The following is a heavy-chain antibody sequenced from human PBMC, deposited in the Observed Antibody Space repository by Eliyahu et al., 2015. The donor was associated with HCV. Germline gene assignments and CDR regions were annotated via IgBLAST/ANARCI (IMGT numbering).Heavy chain of an antibody. Sequence: QVQLVESGGGVVQPGRSLRLSCAASGFTFSSYGXHWVRQAPGKGLEWVAVISYDGSNKYYADSVKGRFTISRDNSKNTLYLQMNSLRAEDTAVYYCLRVGATISWGQGTLVTVSS. J-gene: IGHJ4*02. CDR2: ISYDGSNK. V-gene: IGHV3-30*03. CDR1: GFTFSSYG. CDR3: LRVGATIS. D-gene: IGHD1-26*01.